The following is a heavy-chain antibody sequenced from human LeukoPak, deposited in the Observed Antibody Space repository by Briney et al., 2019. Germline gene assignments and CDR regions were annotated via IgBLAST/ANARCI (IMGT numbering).Heavy chain of an antibody. D-gene: IGHD4-17*01. V-gene: IGHV4-34*01. J-gene: IGHJ4*02. Sequence: SETLSLTCAVYGESFSDYYWSWIRQPPGKGLEWIGEVNHGGTTNYNPSLKSRVIISADTSKNQFSLKLNSVTAADTAVYYCARVVYGDSSKDFDYWGQGTLVTVSS. CDR3: ARVVYGDSSKDFDY. CDR1: GESFSDYY. CDR2: VNHGGTT.